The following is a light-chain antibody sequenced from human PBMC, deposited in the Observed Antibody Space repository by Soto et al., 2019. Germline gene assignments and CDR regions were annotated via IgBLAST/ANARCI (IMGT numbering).Light chain of an antibody. CDR3: QQYGSSLYT. J-gene: IGKJ2*01. Sequence: EIVLTQSPGTLSLSPGERATLSCRASQSVSSSYLAWYQQKPGQATRLLIYGASSRATGIPDRFSGSGSGKDFTLAISRLEPEDFAVFYCQQYGSSLYTFGQGPKLEIK. CDR2: GAS. V-gene: IGKV3-20*01. CDR1: QSVSSSY.